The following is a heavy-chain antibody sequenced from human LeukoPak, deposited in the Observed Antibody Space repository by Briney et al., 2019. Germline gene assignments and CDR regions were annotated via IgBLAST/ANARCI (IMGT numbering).Heavy chain of an antibody. CDR1: GGTFSSYA. CDR2: IIPIFGTA. D-gene: IGHD6-13*01. CDR3: ARERPPGDSSNWFLEGYFDI. V-gene: IGHV1-69*05. J-gene: IGHJ4*02. Sequence: SVRVSCKASGGTFSSYAITWVRQAPGQGLEWMGRIIPIFGTANYAQKFQGRVTITTDESTSTAYMELSTLRSDDTAVYYCARERPPGDSSNWFLEGYFDIWGQGTLVTVSS.